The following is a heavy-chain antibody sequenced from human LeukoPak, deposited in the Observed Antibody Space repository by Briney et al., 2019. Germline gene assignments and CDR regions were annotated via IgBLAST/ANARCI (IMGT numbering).Heavy chain of an antibody. J-gene: IGHJ2*01. D-gene: IGHD4-17*01. CDR2: IGTAGDT. CDR1: GFTFSSYD. CDR3: ARDPGYGDYVIGYFDL. Sequence: GGSLRLSCAASGFTFSSYDMHWVRHATGKGLEWVSAIGTAGDTYYPGSVKGRFTISRENAKNSLYLQMNSLRAGDTAVYYCARDPGYGDYVIGYFDLWGRGTLVTVSS. V-gene: IGHV3-13*01.